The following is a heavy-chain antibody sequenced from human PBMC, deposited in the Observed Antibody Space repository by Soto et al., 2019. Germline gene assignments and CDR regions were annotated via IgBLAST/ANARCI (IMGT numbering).Heavy chain of an antibody. CDR1: GYSISSGYY. J-gene: IGHJ6*02. Sequence: PXETLSLTCPVSGYSISSGYYWGWIRQSPVKGLEWIGSIYHSGSTYYNPSLKSRVIISVDTSKNQFSLKLSSVTAADTAVYYCARLAPIAAADGMDVSGHGTTVTVSS. CDR3: ARLAPIAAADGMDV. D-gene: IGHD6-13*01. CDR2: IYHSGST. V-gene: IGHV4-38-2*01.